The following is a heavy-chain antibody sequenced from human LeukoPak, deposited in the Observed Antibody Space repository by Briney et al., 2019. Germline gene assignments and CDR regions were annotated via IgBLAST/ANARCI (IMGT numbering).Heavy chain of an antibody. D-gene: IGHD4-23*01. V-gene: IGHV3-53*01. Sequence: PGGSLRLSCAASGFAVSGSHMSWVRKAPGKGLEWVSSIYSAGNTYYADSVKDRFTISRDNSKNTLFLQMNSLRAEDTAVYYCARARRCGLYDDYGGCFDSWGQGTLVTVSS. CDR3: ARARRCGLYDDYGGCFDS. CDR2: IYSAGNT. CDR1: GFAVSGSH. J-gene: IGHJ4*02.